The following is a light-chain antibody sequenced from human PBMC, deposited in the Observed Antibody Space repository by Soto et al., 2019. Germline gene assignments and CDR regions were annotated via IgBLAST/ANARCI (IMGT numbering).Light chain of an antibody. Sequence: QSALTQPASVSGSPGQSITISCTGTSSDVGAHNYVSWYQQHPGKAPKLLIYEVATRPSGVSHRFSGSKSGDTASLTIYGLQAEDEADYYCFAYMGYNTRVFGGGTKLTVL. V-gene: IGLV2-14*01. CDR3: FAYMGYNTRV. CDR2: EVA. CDR1: SSDVGAHNY. J-gene: IGLJ3*02.